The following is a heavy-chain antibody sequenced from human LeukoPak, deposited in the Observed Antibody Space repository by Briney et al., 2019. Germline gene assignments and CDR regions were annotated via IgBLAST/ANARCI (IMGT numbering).Heavy chain of an antibody. D-gene: IGHD3-10*01. CDR2: IYPYTGAT. CDR1: GYTFSCTGWY. CDR3: ARDGPAQMVDFDY. Sequence: ASVKVSCKASGYTFSCTGWYLYWLRQAPGQGLECMGWIYPYTGATHYAQKFQGRVAITRDTSISTAYMELSRLRPDATAVYYCARDGPAQMVDFDYWGQGTLVTVSS. V-gene: IGHV1-2*02. J-gene: IGHJ4*02.